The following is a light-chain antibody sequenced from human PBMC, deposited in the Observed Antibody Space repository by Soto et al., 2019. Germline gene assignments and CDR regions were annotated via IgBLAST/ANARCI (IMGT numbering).Light chain of an antibody. V-gene: IGKV2-28*01. CDR3: MPALQTHWT. J-gene: IGKJ1*01. CDR2: LGS. CDR1: QSLLHSNGYNY. Sequence: DIVMTQSPLSLPVTPGEPASISCRSSQSLLHSNGYNYLDWYLQKPGQSPQLLIYLGSNRASGVPDRFSGSGSGTDFTLKISRVEPEDVGVYYCMPALQTHWTFGQGTKVDIK.